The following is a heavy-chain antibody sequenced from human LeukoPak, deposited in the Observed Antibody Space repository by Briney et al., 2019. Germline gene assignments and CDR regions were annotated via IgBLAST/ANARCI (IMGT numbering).Heavy chain of an antibody. CDR1: GFTFSDYY. CDR3: ARGRELVDY. V-gene: IGHV3-11*06. CDR2: ISSTSSYT. Sequence: GGSLRLSCAASGFTFSDYYMSWIRQAPGKGLEWVSYISSTSSYTNYADSVKGRFTISRDNAKNTLFLQMNSLRAEDTAVYYCARGRELVDYWGQGTLVTVSS. J-gene: IGHJ4*02. D-gene: IGHD1-26*01.